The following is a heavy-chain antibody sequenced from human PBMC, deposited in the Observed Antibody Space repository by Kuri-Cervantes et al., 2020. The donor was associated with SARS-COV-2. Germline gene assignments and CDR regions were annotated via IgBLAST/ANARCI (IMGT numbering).Heavy chain of an antibody. CDR2: INSDGSST. V-gene: IGHV3-74*01. CDR3: ARDLTLGYCSGGSCYYYYYGIDV. Sequence: GESLNISCAASGFTFSSYWMHWVRQATGKGPVWVSRINSDGSSTSYADYGKGRFTISRDNAKNTLYIQMNSLRAEDTAVYYCARDLTLGYCSGGSCYYYYYGIDVWGQGTTVTVSS. CDR1: GFTFSSYW. J-gene: IGHJ6*02. D-gene: IGHD2-15*01.